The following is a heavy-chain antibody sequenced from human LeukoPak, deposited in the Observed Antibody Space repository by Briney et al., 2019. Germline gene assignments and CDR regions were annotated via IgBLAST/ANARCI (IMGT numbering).Heavy chain of an antibody. CDR2: INHSGST. J-gene: IGHJ4*02. Sequence: SETLSLTCAVYGGSFSGYYWSWIRQPPGKGLEWIGEINHSGSTNYNPSLKSRVTISVDTSKNQFSLKLSSVTAADTAVYYCARRQGYCSSTSCYEGNGDFDYWGQGTLVTVSS. CDR3: ARRQGYCSSTSCYEGNGDFDY. V-gene: IGHV4-34*01. D-gene: IGHD2-2*01. CDR1: GGSFSGYY.